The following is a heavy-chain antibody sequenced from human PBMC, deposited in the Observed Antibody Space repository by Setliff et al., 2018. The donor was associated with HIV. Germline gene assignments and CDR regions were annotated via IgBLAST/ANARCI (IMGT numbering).Heavy chain of an antibody. J-gene: IGHJ5*02. D-gene: IGHD5-18*01. V-gene: IGHV4-61*09. Sequence: SETLSLTCTVSGGSIISEISWWAWIRQPAGKGPEWLGQIYMRGGTDYNPSLEGRVTISLDTSKNQFSLKLTSVTAADPAVYYCAIDHVTNIAESGYGYTRIDPWGPGISVTVSS. CDR2: IYMRGGT. CDR1: GGSIISEISW. CDR3: AIDHVTNIAESGYGYTRIDP.